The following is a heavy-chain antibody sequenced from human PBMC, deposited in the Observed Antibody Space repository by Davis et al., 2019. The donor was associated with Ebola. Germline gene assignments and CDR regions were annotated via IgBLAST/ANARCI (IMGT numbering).Heavy chain of an antibody. D-gene: IGHD1-1*01. J-gene: IGHJ6*03. V-gene: IGHV1-2*02. CDR2: INPNSGGT. Sequence: ASVKVSCKASGYTFTGYYMHWVRQAPGQGLEWMGWINPNSGGTNYAQKFQGRVTMTRDTSISTAYMELSRLRSDDTAVYYCARDRRVPKKYYYYMDVWGKGTTVTVSS. CDR3: ARDRRVPKKYYYYMDV. CDR1: GYTFTGYY.